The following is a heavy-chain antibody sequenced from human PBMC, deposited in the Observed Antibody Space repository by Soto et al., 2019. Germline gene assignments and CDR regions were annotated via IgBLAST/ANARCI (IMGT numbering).Heavy chain of an antibody. CDR1: GVTFTNSA. Sequence: AVKVSCKASGVTFTNSAVQRVRQARGQRLEWRGWIVVGSGNTNYAQKFQERVTITRDMSTSTAYMELGSLRSEDTAVYYCAAGHCGYYDDYYYYSVDVWGQGTTVTVSS. V-gene: IGHV1-58*01. CDR3: AAGHCGYYDDYYYYSVDV. D-gene: IGHD1-26*01. CDR2: IVVGSGNT. J-gene: IGHJ6*02.